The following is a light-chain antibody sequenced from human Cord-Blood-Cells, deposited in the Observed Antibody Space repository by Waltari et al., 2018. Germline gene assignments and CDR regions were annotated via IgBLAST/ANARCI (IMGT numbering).Light chain of an antibody. V-gene: IGLV1-40*01. CDR2: GNS. Sequence: QSVLTQPPSVSGAPGQRVTISCTGSSSNSGAGYDVHWYQQLPGTASKLLIYGNSNRPSGVPDRFSGSKSGTSASLAITGLQAEDEADYYCQSYDSSLSDLYVFGTGTKVTVL. CDR1: SSNSGAGYD. J-gene: IGLJ1*01. CDR3: QSYDSSLSDLYV.